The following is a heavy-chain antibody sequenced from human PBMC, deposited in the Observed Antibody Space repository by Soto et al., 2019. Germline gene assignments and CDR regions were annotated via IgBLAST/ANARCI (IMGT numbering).Heavy chain of an antibody. CDR3: ASSYSSGWYYYYGMDV. D-gene: IGHD6-19*01. CDR1: GGSFSGYY. J-gene: IGHJ6*02. V-gene: IGHV4-34*01. Sequence: SETLSLTCAVYGGSFSGYYWSWILQPPGKGLEWIGEINHSGSTNYNPSLKSRVTISVDTSKNQFSLKLSSVTAADTAVYYCASSYSSGWYYYYGMDVWGQGTTVTVSS. CDR2: INHSGST.